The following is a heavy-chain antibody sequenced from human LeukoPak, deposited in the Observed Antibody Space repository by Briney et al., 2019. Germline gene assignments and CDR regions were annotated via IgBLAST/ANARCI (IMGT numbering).Heavy chain of an antibody. D-gene: IGHD1-1*01. CDR3: TRSTAWSRWDY. CDR2: INNGDTT. CDR1: GYSGTSYW. J-gene: IGHJ4*02. V-gene: IGHV3-66*01. Sequence: ESLKISCKESGYSGTSYWIGWVRQAPGKGLEWVSIINNGDTTYYADSVKGRFTISRDNSKNTLYLQVNSLRVEDTAVYYCTRSTAWSRWDYWGPGTLVTVSS.